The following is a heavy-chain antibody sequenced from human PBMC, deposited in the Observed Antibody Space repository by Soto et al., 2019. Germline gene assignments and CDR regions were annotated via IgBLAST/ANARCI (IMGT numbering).Heavy chain of an antibody. J-gene: IGHJ4*02. CDR3: ARDPEAY. Sequence: PGLFLRLSCSPSVFTFSSYWIHCVRPPPGKGLVCVSRSNSDGGSTNYADSVKGRFTISRDNAKNTLYLQMNSLRADDTAVYYCARDPEAYWGQGTLVTVSS. V-gene: IGHV3-74*01. CDR2: SNSDGGST. CDR1: VFTFSSYW.